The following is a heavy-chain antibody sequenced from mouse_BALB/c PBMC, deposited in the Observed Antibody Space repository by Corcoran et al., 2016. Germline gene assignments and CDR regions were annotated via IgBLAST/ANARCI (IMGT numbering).Heavy chain of an antibody. Sequence: QIQLVKSGPELTKTGETVKISCTDSGYNFTNYGMNWVKQAPGKGLKWMGWINTYTGEPTYADDFKGGFAFSLETSASTAYLQINNLKNEDMATYCWARKGSLFAYWGHGTLVTVSS. CDR3: ARKGSLFAY. D-gene: IGHD3-3*01. CDR1: GYNFTNYG. J-gene: IGHJ3*01. V-gene: IGHV9-1*02. CDR2: INTYTGEP.